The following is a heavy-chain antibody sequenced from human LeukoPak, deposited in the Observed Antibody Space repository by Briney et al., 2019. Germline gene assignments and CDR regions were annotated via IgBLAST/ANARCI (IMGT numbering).Heavy chain of an antibody. D-gene: IGHD6-19*01. CDR1: GGTFSSYA. J-gene: IGHJ4*02. CDR2: IIPIFGTA. Sequence: EASVKVSCKASGGTFSSYAISWVRQAPGQGLEWMGGIIPIFGTANYAQKFQGRVTITADESTSTAYMELSSLRSEDTAVYYCARGIGSSGWYAAYWGQGTLVTVSS. V-gene: IGHV1-69*13. CDR3: ARGIGSSGWYAAY.